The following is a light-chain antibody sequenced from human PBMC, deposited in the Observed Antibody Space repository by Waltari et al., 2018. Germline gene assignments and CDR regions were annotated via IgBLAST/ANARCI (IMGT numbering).Light chain of an antibody. J-gene: IGKJ1*01. V-gene: IGKV3-20*01. CDR3: QKYGTLPAT. Sequence: SSRASQRLGGTLARHRQKPGQAPRLLIYEVTSRASGIPDRFSGSGSRTDFSLTISGLEPEDFAVHYCQKYGTLPATFGQGTKVEFK. CDR2: EVT. CDR1: QRLGGT.